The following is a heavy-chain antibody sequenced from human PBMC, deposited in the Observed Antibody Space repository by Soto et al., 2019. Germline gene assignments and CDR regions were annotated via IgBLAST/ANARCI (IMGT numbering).Heavy chain of an antibody. J-gene: IGHJ4*02. CDR1: GFTFDDYA. D-gene: IGHD3-16*01. Sequence: PGGSLRLSCAASGFTFDDYAMHWVRQAPGKDLEWVSGISWNSGSIGYADSVKGRFTISRDNAKNSLYLQMNSLRAEDTALYYCVRDDGASPYDFWGQGTLVTVSS. V-gene: IGHV3-9*01. CDR3: VRDDGASPYDF. CDR2: ISWNSGSI.